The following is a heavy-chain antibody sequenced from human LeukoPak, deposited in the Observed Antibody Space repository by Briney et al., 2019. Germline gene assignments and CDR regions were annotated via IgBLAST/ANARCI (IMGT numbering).Heavy chain of an antibody. Sequence: ASVKVSCKASGYTFTSYGISWVRQAPGQGLEWMGWISAYNGNTNYAQKLQGRVTMTTDTSTSTAYMELRSLRSDDTAVYYCARDTSLYDFWSGFPGGNDAFDIWGQGAMVTVSS. V-gene: IGHV1-18*01. J-gene: IGHJ3*02. CDR3: ARDTSLYDFWSGFPGGNDAFDI. CDR2: ISAYNGNT. D-gene: IGHD3-3*01. CDR1: GYTFTSYG.